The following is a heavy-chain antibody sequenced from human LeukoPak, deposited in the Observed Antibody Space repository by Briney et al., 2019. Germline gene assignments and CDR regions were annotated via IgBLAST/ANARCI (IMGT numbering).Heavy chain of an antibody. V-gene: IGHV1-18*04. J-gene: IGHJ4*02. CDR3: ARDGYYDY. CDR2: ISAYNGNT. Sequence: EASAKVSCTASGYSFASYGIAWVRQAPGQGLEWMGWISAYNGNTDYAQKLQGRVTMTTDTSTNTAYMELRSLRSDDTAVYYCARDGYYDYWGQGTLVTVSS. CDR1: GYSFASYG.